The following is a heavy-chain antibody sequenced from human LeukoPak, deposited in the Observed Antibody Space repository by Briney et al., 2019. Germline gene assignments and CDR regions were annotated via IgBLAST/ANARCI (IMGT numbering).Heavy chain of an antibody. J-gene: IGHJ6*02. Sequence: GGSLRLSCADSGFTFSTYTMNWVRQAPRKGLEWVASISSSSSNIYYADSVRGRFTISRDNAKNSLYLQMNSLRAEDTAVYYCARSKLIAVADTSPESYFYGMDVWGQGTTVTVSS. CDR2: ISSSSSNI. CDR3: ARSKLIAVADTSPESYFYGMDV. V-gene: IGHV3-21*01. CDR1: GFTFSTYT. D-gene: IGHD6-19*01.